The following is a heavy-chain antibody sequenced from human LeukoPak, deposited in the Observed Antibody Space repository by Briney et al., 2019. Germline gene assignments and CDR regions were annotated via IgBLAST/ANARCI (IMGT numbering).Heavy chain of an antibody. CDR2: ISNSGTT. CDR1: GGSINDYY. D-gene: IGHD4-17*01. J-gene: IGHJ5*02. V-gene: IGHV4-59*01. Sequence: SETLSLTCTVSGGSINDYYWTWIRQAPGRGLEWLGYISNSGTTDYNPSLKSRVTMSVDTSKNEFSLKVTSVTAADTAMYYCARVVRGAVTSNCFDPWGQGTLVTVSS. CDR3: ARVVRGAVTSNCFDP.